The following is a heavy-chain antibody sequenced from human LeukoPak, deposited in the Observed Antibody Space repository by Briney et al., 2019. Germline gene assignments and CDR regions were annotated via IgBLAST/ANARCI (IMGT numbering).Heavy chain of an antibody. CDR3: ARAANLPLDY. J-gene: IGHJ4*02. CDR2: IYYNGNT. V-gene: IGHV4-39*07. Sequence: SETLSLTCTVSGGSISSSSSYWAWIRRPPGKGLEWIATIYYNGNTYYNSSLKTRVTISVDTSKNQFSLKLSSVTAADTAVYYCARAANLPLDYWGQGTLVTVSS. CDR1: GGSISSSSSY.